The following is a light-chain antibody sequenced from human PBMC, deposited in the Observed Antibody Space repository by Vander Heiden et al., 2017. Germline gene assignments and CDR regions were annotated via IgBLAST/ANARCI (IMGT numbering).Light chain of an antibody. Sequence: DIQMTQSPSTLSASVRDRVTITCRASQSISNWLAWYQQKPGKAPKLLIYKASSLESGVPSRFSGSGSGTEFTLTITSLQPDDFATYYCQQSNYYPWTFGQGTKVEIK. CDR1: QSISNW. V-gene: IGKV1-5*03. CDR3: QQSNYYPWT. J-gene: IGKJ1*01. CDR2: KAS.